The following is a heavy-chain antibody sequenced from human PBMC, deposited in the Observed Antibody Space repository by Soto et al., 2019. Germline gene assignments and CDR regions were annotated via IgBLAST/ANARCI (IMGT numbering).Heavy chain of an antibody. V-gene: IGHV3-23*01. D-gene: IGHD3-3*01. CDR3: AKDQGFLEWIPQGGLDV. Sequence: EVQLLESGGGLAQPGGSLRLSCEVSGFTFRKYVMTWVRQAPGKGLEWVSSLSSTGGSTYYADSVKGRFTVSGDNSKNTLFLQMNCLRAEDTAIYYCAKDQGFLEWIPQGGLDVWGPGTTVAVSS. CDR2: LSSTGGST. J-gene: IGHJ6*02. CDR1: GFTFRKYV.